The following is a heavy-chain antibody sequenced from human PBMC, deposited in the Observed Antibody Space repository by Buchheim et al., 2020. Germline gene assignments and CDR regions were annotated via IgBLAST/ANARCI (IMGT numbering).Heavy chain of an antibody. CDR2: IYYSGSP. J-gene: IGHJ3*02. V-gene: IGHV4-39*07. CDR1: GGSISSSSYY. Sequence: QLQLQESGPGLVKPSETLSLTCTVSGGSISSSSYYWGWIRQPPAKGLEWIGSIYYSGSPYYKPSLKSRVTISLDTSKNQFPLKLSSVTAADTAVYYCARGSLSAAGTFDAFDIWGQGT. D-gene: IGHD6-13*01. CDR3: ARGSLSAAGTFDAFDI.